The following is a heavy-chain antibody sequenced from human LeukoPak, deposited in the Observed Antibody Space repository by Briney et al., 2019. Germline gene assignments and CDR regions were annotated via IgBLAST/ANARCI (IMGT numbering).Heavy chain of an antibody. D-gene: IGHD2-8*02. CDR1: GFTFSYYA. J-gene: IGHJ4*02. CDR2: ISGSGDST. Sequence: GGSLRLSCAASGFTFSYYAMSWVRQAPGKGLEWVSVISGSGDSTSYADSVKGRFTISRDNSKNTLYLQMNSLRVEDTAIYYCATYRQVLLPFESWGQGTLVTVSS. V-gene: IGHV3-23*01. CDR3: ATYRQVLLPFES.